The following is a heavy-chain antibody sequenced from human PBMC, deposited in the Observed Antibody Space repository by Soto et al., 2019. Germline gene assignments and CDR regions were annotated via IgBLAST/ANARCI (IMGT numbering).Heavy chain of an antibody. CDR2: IYYSGST. D-gene: IGHD2-15*01. Sequence: PSETLSLTCTVSGGSISSGGYYWSWIRQHPGKGLEWIGYIYYSGSTYYNPSLKSRVTISVDTSKNQFSLKLSSVTAADTAVYYCARAPPGWSGVDYWGQGTLVTVSS. J-gene: IGHJ4*02. V-gene: IGHV4-31*03. CDR1: GGSISSGGYY. CDR3: ARAPPGWSGVDY.